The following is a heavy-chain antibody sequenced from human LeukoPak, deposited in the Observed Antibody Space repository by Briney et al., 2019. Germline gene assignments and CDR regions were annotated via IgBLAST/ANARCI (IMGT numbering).Heavy chain of an antibody. D-gene: IGHD3-22*01. V-gene: IGHV4-34*01. J-gene: IGHJ3*02. Sequence: SETLSLTCAVFGGSFSGYYWNWIRQPPGKGLEWIGEINHSGSTNYNPSLHCRVTISVDMSKNQFSLKLTSVTPADTAVYYCASLRTMIGAFDIWGQGTMVTVSS. CDR1: GGSFSGYY. CDR2: INHSGST. CDR3: ASLRTMIGAFDI.